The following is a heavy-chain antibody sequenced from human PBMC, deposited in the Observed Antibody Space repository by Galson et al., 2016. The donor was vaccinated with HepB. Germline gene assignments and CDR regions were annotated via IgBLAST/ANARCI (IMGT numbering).Heavy chain of an antibody. Sequence: SVKVSCKASGYTFTSYDINWVRQATGQGPEWMGWMNPKSGNTGHAQKFRGRVTMSRNISISTAYMELSSLRSDDTAVYYCARGPEHDEILAGSNWFDPWGEGTLVTVSS. D-gene: IGHD3-9*01. CDR2: MNPKSGNT. CDR3: ARGPEHDEILAGSNWFDP. J-gene: IGHJ5*02. V-gene: IGHV1-8*01. CDR1: GYTFTSYD.